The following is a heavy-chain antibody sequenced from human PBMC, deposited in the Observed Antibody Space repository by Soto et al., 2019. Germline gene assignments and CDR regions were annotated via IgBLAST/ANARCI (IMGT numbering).Heavy chain of an antibody. D-gene: IGHD6-13*01. CDR3: ARDKGVSSSWYSGTYYYYGMDV. Sequence: ASVKVSCKASGYTFTSYGISWVRQAPGQGLEWMGWISAYNGNTNYAQKLQGRVTMTTDTSTSTAYMELRSLRSDDTAVYYCARDKGVSSSWYSGTYYYYGMDVWGQGTTVTVSS. J-gene: IGHJ6*02. V-gene: IGHV1-18*01. CDR2: ISAYNGNT. CDR1: GYTFTSYG.